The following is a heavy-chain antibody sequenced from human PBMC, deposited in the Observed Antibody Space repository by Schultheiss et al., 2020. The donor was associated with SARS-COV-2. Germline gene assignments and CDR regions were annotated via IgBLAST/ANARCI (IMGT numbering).Heavy chain of an antibody. CDR2: INSDGSAS. CDR3: ARARKPIYGFWSGSRIGFDP. Sequence: GGSLRLSCAASGFTFSSYWMHWVRQAPGKGLVWVSRINSDGSASSYADSVKGRFTISRDNSKNTLSLQMNSLRPEDTAVYFCARARKPIYGFWSGSRIGFDPWGQGTLVTVSS. CDR1: GFTFSSYW. D-gene: IGHD3-3*01. J-gene: IGHJ5*02. V-gene: IGHV3-74*01.